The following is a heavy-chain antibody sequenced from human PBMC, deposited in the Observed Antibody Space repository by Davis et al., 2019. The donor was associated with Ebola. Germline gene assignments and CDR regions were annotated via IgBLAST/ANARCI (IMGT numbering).Heavy chain of an antibody. J-gene: IGHJ4*02. CDR2: INSDGSST. D-gene: IGHD3-3*01. Sequence: GESLKISCAASGFTFSSYWMHWVRQAPGKGLVWVSRINSDGSSTSYADSVKGRFTISRDNAKNTLYLQMNSLRAEDTAVYYCARGGQGSGLYPFDYWGRGPWSPSPQ. CDR3: ARGGQGSGLYPFDY. CDR1: GFTFSSYW. V-gene: IGHV3-74*01.